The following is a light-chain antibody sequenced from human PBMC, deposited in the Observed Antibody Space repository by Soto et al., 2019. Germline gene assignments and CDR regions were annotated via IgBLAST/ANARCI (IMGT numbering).Light chain of an antibody. CDR2: TSS. Sequence: DIQMTQSPASLSASVGDRVTISCRASQSIGRNLNWYQQKPGKAPTLLMFTSSNLQSGVPSRFSGSGSGTDFIFTISSLQPEDFATYYCQQSYSTPPKFGQGTKV. J-gene: IGKJ1*01. V-gene: IGKV1-39*01. CDR3: QQSYSTPPK. CDR1: QSIGRN.